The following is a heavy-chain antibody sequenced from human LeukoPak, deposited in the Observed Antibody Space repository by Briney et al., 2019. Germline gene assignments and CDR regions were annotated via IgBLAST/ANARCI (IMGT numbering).Heavy chain of an antibody. V-gene: IGHV1-2*02. D-gene: IGHD5-24*01. J-gene: IGHJ4*02. CDR3: ARGGDGNRRDFDY. Sequence: ASVKVSCKASGYTFTTYGMNWVRQAPGQGLQWMGWINPNSGDPNYAQTFQGRVTMTRDTSISTAYMQLNSLRSDDTAVYYCARGGDGNRRDFDYWGQGTLVTVSS. CDR2: INPNSGDP. CDR1: GYTFTTYG.